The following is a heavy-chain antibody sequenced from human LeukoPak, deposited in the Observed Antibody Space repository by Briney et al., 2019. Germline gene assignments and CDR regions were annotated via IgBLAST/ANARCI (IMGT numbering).Heavy chain of an antibody. CDR1: EFTFSIYW. D-gene: IGHD1-1*01. V-gene: IGHV3-7*01. J-gene: IGHJ6*03. Sequence: GRSLRLSCAASEFTFSIYWMSWVRQAPGKGLEWVAHIKQDGSEVYYVDSVKGRFTISRDNAKNLLYLQMNNLRAEDTAVYYCARVQVRSQRYYYYYMDVWGKGTTVTVSS. CDR3: ARVQVRSQRYYYYYMDV. CDR2: IKQDGSEV.